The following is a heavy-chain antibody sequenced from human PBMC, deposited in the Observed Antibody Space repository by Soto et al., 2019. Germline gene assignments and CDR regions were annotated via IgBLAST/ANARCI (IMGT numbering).Heavy chain of an antibody. Sequence: PGXSLRLSCAASGFTFSNYGMHCVRQAPSKGLEWVAVISYDGSNKYYADSVKGRFTISRDNSKNTLYLQMNSLRAEDTAVYYCAKDLTAARRKATGAFDIWGQGTMVTVSS. CDR3: AKDLTAARRKATGAFDI. CDR1: GFTFSNYG. V-gene: IGHV3-30*18. D-gene: IGHD6-6*01. CDR2: ISYDGSNK. J-gene: IGHJ3*02.